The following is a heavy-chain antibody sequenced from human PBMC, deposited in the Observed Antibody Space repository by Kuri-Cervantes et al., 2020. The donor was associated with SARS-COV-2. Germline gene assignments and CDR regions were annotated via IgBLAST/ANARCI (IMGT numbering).Heavy chain of an antibody. CDR3: AKWEYQLLWPFDY. CDR1: GFTFSSYA. D-gene: IGHD2-2*01. J-gene: IGHJ4*02. CDR2: ISGSGGST. Sequence: GESLKISCAAFGFTFSSYAMRLVRQAPGKGLEWVSAISGSGGSTYYADSVKGRFTICRDNSKNTLYLQMNSLGAEDTAVYYCAKWEYQLLWPFDYWGQGTPVTVSS. V-gene: IGHV3-23*01.